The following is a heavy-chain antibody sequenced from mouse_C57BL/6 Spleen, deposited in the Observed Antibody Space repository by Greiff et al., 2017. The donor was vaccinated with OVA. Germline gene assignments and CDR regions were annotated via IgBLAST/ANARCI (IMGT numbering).Heavy chain of an antibody. V-gene: IGHV1-52*01. CDR2: IDPSDSET. CDR3: ARCDTTVDLYVDV. J-gene: IGHJ1*03. Sequence: QVQLQQPGAELVRPGSSVKLSCKASGYTFTSYWMHWVKQRPIQGLEWIGNIDPSDSETHYNQKFKDKATLTVDKSSSTAYMQLSSLTSEDSAVYYGARCDTTVDLYVDVWGTGTTVTVSS. CDR1: GYTFTSYW. D-gene: IGHD1-1*01.